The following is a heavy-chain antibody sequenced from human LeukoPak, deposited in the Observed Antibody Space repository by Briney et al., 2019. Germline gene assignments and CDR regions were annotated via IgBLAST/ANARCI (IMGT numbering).Heavy chain of an antibody. D-gene: IGHD3-10*01. V-gene: IGHV3-21*01. J-gene: IGHJ4*02. CDR2: TSSTSTYI. Sequence: GGSLRLSCAASGITFKTYSMNWVRQAPGKGLEWVSSTSSTSTYIYYADSVKGRFTISRDNAKNSLYVQMNSLRAEDTAVYYCARAPGVGLGFDYWGQGTLVTVSS. CDR1: GITFKTYS. CDR3: ARAPGVGLGFDY.